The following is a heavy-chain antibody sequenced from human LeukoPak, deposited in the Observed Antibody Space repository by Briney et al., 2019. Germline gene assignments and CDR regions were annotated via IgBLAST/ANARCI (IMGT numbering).Heavy chain of an antibody. Sequence: SETLSLTCTVPGDSMNPYYWSWIRQPPGKGLEWIGFIFYAGSTTYNPSLKTRVTMSMDTSRNQFSLKLTSLTAADTAVYYCARDFGPSRGFDHWGQGVLVTVSS. V-gene: IGHV4-59*01. CDR3: ARDFGPSRGFDH. CDR2: IFYAGST. J-gene: IGHJ4*02. D-gene: IGHD3-10*01. CDR1: GDSMNPYY.